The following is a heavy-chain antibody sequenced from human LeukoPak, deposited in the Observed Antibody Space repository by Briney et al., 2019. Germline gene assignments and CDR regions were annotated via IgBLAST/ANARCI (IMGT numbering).Heavy chain of an antibody. CDR3: ARGRGIWFGEYYFDY. D-gene: IGHD3-10*01. V-gene: IGHV3-7*01. CDR2: IKEDGSEK. Sequence: GGSLRLSCEASGFTFSSYWMSWVRQAPGKGLEWVANIKEDGSEKYYVDSVKGRFTISRDNAKNSLYLQMNSLRAEDTAVYYCARGRGIWFGEYYFDYWAREPWSPSPQ. J-gene: IGHJ4*02. CDR1: GFTFSSYW.